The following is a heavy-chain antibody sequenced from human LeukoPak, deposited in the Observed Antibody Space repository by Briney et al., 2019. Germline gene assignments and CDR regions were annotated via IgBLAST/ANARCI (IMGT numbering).Heavy chain of an antibody. V-gene: IGHV3-30-3*01. CDR3: ARKYSPFDY. CDR1: GFTFSSYA. D-gene: IGHD6-6*01. CDR2: ISYDGSNK. J-gene: IGHJ4*02. Sequence: PGRSLRLSCAASGFTFSSYAMHWVRQAPGKGLEWVAVISYDGSNKYYADSVKGRFTISRDNSKNTLYLQMNSLRAEDTAVYYCARKYSPFDYWGQGTLVTVSS.